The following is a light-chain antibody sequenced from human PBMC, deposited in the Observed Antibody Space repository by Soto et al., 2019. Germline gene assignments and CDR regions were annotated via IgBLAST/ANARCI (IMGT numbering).Light chain of an antibody. CDR1: SNDVGGYNY. V-gene: IGLV2-14*01. CDR2: EVT. CDR3: SSYTTSSVWM. Sequence: QSALTQPASVSGSPGQSITISCTGTSNDVGGYNYVSWYQQHPGKAPKLMISEVTNRPSGVSNRFSGSTSGNTASLTISGLQAEDEADYYCSSYTTSSVWMFGGGTKLTVL. J-gene: IGLJ3*02.